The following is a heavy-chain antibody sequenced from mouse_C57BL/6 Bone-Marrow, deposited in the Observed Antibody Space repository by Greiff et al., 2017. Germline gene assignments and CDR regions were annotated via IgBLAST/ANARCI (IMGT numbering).Heavy chain of an antibody. CDR1: GYAFSSSW. Sequence: QVQLQQSGPELVKPGASVKISCKASGYAFSSSWMNWVKQRPGKGLEWIGRIYPGDGDTNYTGKFKGKATLTADKSSSTAYMQLSSLTSEDSAVYVCAREPHYDRYYYAMDYWGQGTSVTVSS. J-gene: IGHJ4*01. CDR2: IYPGDGDT. D-gene: IGHD2-4*01. CDR3: AREPHYDRYYYAMDY. V-gene: IGHV1-82*01.